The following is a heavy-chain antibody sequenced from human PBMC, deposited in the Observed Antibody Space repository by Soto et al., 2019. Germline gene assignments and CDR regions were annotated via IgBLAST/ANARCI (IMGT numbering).Heavy chain of an antibody. D-gene: IGHD4-17*01. CDR3: ARMHDYGDDGRWFDP. CDR2: MYFRGRT. J-gene: IGHJ5*02. Sequence: QVQLQESGPGLVKPSETLALTCTVSGASINAYYWSWIRQPPGKGLEWIGYMYFRGRTNHNPSLKSRVTMSVDTSKNQFSLKVNSVTAADTAVYYCARMHDYGDDGRWFDPWGQGTLVTVSS. CDR1: GASINAYY. V-gene: IGHV4-59*01.